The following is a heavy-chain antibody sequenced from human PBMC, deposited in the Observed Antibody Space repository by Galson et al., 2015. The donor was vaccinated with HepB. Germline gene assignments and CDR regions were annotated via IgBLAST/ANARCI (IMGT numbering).Heavy chain of an antibody. CDR2: INPSDSYA. V-gene: IGHV5-10-1*01. Sequence: SCKASGYSFTSFWISWVRQMPGKGLEWMARINPSDSYANYNSSFQGHVTISADKSTGTAFLQWSSLKSSDTAVYFCARHHVNTAMFLDSWGQGTLVTVSS. J-gene: IGHJ4*02. D-gene: IGHD5-18*01. CDR1: GYSFTSFW. CDR3: ARHHVNTAMFLDS.